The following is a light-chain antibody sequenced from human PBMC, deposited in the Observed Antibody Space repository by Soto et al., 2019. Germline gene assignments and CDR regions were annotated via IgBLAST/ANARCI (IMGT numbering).Light chain of an antibody. V-gene: IGKV4-1*01. CDR3: QQYYSIPWT. Sequence: DIVMTQSPDSLAVSLGERATIDCKSSQSVLYSSDNKNYLSWYQQKPGQPPKLLIYWASTRESGVPDRFSGSGSGTDFTLTISRLQAEDVAVYYCQQYYSIPWTFGQGTQVEIK. CDR2: WAS. CDR1: QSVLYSSDNKNY. J-gene: IGKJ1*01.